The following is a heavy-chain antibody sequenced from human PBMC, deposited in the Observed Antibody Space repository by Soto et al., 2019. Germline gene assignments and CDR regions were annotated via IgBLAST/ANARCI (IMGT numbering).Heavy chain of an antibody. CDR1: GFTFSSYA. J-gene: IGHJ4*02. D-gene: IGHD3-3*02. CDR2: ISGSGGST. V-gene: IGHV3-23*01. Sequence: EVQLLECGGGLVQPGGSLRLSCAASGFTFSSYAMSWVRQAPGKGLEWVSAISGSGGSTYYADSVKGRFTISRDNSKNTLHLQMNSLRAEDTAVYYCANGRISARSSFYYFDYWGQGTLVTVSS. CDR3: ANGRISARSSFYYFDY.